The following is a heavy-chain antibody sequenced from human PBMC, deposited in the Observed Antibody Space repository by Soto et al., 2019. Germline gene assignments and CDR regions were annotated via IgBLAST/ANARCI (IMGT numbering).Heavy chain of an antibody. J-gene: IGHJ4*02. D-gene: IGHD2-21*01. CDR2: IYYSGST. CDR3: ARGGGGEYYFDY. Sequence: SETLSLTCTVSGGSISSGDYYWSWIRQPPGKGLEWIGYIYYSGSTYYNPSLKSRVTISVDTSKNQFSLKLGSVTAADTAVYYCARGGGGEYYFDYWGQGTLVTVSS. V-gene: IGHV4-30-4*01. CDR1: GGSISSGDYY.